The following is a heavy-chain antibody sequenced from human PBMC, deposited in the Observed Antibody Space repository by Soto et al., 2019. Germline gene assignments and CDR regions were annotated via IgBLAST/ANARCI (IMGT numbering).Heavy chain of an antibody. J-gene: IGHJ6*02. CDR3: ARGGAHYYDSSGYSVYYYGMDV. D-gene: IGHD3-22*01. V-gene: IGHV1-69*01. CDR2: IIPIFGTA. Sequence: QVQLVQSGAEVKKPGSSVKVSCKASGGTFSSYAISWVRQAPGQGLEWMGGIIPIFGTANYAQKFQGRVTITADESTSTAYMELSSLRSEDTAVYYCARGGAHYYDSSGYSVYYYGMDVWGQGTTVTVSS. CDR1: GGTFSSYA.